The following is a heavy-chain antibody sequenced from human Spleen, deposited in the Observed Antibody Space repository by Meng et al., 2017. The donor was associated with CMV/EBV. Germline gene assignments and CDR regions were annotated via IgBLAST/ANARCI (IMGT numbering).Heavy chain of an antibody. V-gene: IGHV4-4*02. CDR3: ATQESRDGHNPY. Sequence: QLQLQESGPGLVKPSGTLSLTCFVRGGSISSSYLWTWVRQSPGKGLEWIGEMHHSGTTNYNPSLKSRVTISMSKSNNQLSLKLNSVTAADTAVYHCATQESRDGHNPYWGQGTLVTVSS. CDR1: GGSISSSYL. D-gene: IGHD5-24*01. CDR2: MHHSGTT. J-gene: IGHJ4*02.